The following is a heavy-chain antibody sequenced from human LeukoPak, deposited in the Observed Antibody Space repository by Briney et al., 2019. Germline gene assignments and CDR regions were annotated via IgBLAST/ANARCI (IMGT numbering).Heavy chain of an antibody. CDR1: GGSISSRIYS. D-gene: IGHD2-15*01. CDR2: IYYSGTT. CDR3: ARSPLLLYVTGVYYFDY. Sequence: PSETLSLSCTVSGGSISSRIYSWVWIRQPPGKGLEWIGSIYYSGTTYYNPSLKSRVTMSIDTSKSRFSLKLTSVTAADTAVYYCARSPLLLYVTGVYYFDYWGQGILATVSS. V-gene: IGHV4-39*02. J-gene: IGHJ4*02.